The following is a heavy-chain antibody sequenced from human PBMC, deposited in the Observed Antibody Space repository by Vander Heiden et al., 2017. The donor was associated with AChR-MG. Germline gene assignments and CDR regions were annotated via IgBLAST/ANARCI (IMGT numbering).Heavy chain of an antibody. D-gene: IGHD1-1*01. V-gene: IGHV1-18*01. Sequence: QVQLVQSGAEVKKPGASVKVSCKASGYTFTSYGISWVRQAPGQGLEWMGWISAYNGNTDYAQKLQGRVTMTTDTSTSTAYMELRSLRSDDTAVYYCARDEKRCSETGPIGYWGQGTLVTVSS. CDR2: ISAYNGNT. CDR3: ARDEKRCSETGPIGY. CDR1: GYTFTSYG. J-gene: IGHJ4*02.